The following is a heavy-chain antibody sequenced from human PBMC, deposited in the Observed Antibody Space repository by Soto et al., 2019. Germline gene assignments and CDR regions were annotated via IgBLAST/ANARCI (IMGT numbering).Heavy chain of an antibody. Sequence: GGSLRLSCSASGFPFSDSWMSWVRQAPGEGLEWVARIKSEADGGTTDYAAPVEGRFTISRDDSKNTLDLQMKNLRVEDTAVYYYTTRDYIRGNYRYGWAYSGQGALVTVSS. V-gene: IGHV3-15*01. D-gene: IGHD3-16*02. CDR2: IKSEADGGTT. CDR3: TTRDYIRGNYRYGWAY. J-gene: IGHJ4*02. CDR1: GFPFSDSW.